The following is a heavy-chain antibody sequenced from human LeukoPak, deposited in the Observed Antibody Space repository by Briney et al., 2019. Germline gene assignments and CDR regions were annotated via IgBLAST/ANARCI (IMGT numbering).Heavy chain of an antibody. CDR2: IYSGGST. V-gene: IGHV3-53*01. CDR1: GFTVSSNY. CDR3: AKDLGSSSSWYRFDY. J-gene: IGHJ4*02. D-gene: IGHD6-13*01. Sequence: GGSLRLSCAASGFTVSSNYMSWVRQAPGKGLEWASVIYSGGSTYYADSVKGRFTISRDNFKNMLYLQMNTLRAEDTAVYYCAKDLGSSSSWYRFDYWGQGTLVTVSS.